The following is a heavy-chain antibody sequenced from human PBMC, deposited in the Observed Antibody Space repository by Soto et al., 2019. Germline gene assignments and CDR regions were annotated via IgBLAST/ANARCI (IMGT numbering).Heavy chain of an antibody. CDR3: ASLSSGWSFDY. CDR2: ISSSSSTI. D-gene: IGHD6-19*01. V-gene: IGHV3-48*02. Sequence: EVQLVESGGGLVQPGGSLRLSCAASGFTFSSYSMNWVRQAPGKGQEWVSYISSSSSTIYYADSVKGRFTISRDNAKNSLNLQMNSVRDDDTAVYYGASLSSGWSFDYWGQGTLVTVSS. J-gene: IGHJ4*02. CDR1: GFTFSSYS.